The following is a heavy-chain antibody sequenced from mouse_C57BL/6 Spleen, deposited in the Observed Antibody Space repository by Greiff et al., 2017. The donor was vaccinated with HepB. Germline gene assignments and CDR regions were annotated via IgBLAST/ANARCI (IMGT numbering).Heavy chain of an antibody. CDR3: ARLLGSSLDY. D-gene: IGHD1-1*01. J-gene: IGHJ2*01. Sequence: EVKVVESGGDLVKPGGSLKLSCAASGFTFSSYGMSWVRQTPDKRLEWVATISSGGSYTYYPDSVKGRFTISRDNAKNTLYLQMSSLKSEDTAMYYCARLLGSSLDYWGQGTTLTVSS. CDR2: ISSGGSYT. CDR1: GFTFSSYG. V-gene: IGHV5-6*01.